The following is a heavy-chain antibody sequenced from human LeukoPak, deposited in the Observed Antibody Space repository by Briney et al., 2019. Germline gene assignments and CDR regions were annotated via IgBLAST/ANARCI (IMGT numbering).Heavy chain of an antibody. Sequence: GSLRLSCVASGFTLSNYWMSWVRQAPGKGLEWVANIKEDGSEKYYVGSVKGRFTISRVNAKNSLYLHMDSLTAEDTAIYYCARDWVAGVPFDAFDIWGQGTMVSVSS. CDR2: IKEDGSEK. J-gene: IGHJ3*02. CDR1: GFTLSNYW. CDR3: ARDWVAGVPFDAFDI. D-gene: IGHD3-10*01. V-gene: IGHV3-7*01.